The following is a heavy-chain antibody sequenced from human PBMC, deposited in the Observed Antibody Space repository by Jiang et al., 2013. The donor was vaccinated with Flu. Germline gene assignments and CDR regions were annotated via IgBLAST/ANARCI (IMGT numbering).Heavy chain of an antibody. Sequence: GAEVKKPGESLKISCKGSGYSFTSYWIGWVRQMPGKGLEWMGIIYPGDSDTRYSPSFQGQVTISADKSISTAYLQWSSLKASDTAMYYCAIARGHIVATTNWFDPWGQGTPGHRLL. J-gene: IGHJ5*02. CDR3: AIARGHIVATTNWFDP. D-gene: IGHD5-12*01. CDR1: GYSFTSYW. CDR2: IYPGDSDT. V-gene: IGHV5-51*01.